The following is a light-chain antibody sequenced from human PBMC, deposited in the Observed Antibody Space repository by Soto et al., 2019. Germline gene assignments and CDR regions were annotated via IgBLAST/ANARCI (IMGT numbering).Light chain of an antibody. J-gene: IGLJ2*01. V-gene: IGLV6-57*04. CDR2: EDS. Sequence: NFMLTQPHSVSESPGKTVTISCTRSSGSIASDYVQWFQQRPGSAPTTVIYEDSQRPSGVPDRFSGSIDSSSNSASLTISGLTTEDEADYYCQSSDGSKPVIFGGGTKVTVL. CDR1: SGSIASDY. CDR3: QSSDGSKPVI.